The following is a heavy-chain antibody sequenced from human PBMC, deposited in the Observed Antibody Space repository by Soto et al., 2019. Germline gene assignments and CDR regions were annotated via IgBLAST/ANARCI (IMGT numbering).Heavy chain of an antibody. V-gene: IGHV1-18*01. D-gene: IGHD6-13*01. CDR3: ARVARIAAAGMKGDY. CDR1: GYTFTSYG. Sequence: ASVKVSCKASGYTFTSYGISWVRQAPGQGLEGMGWISAYNGNTNYAQKLQGRVTMTTDTYTSTAYMELRSLRSDATDVYDCARVARIAAAGMKGDYWGQGTLVTVSS. J-gene: IGHJ4*02. CDR2: ISAYNGNT.